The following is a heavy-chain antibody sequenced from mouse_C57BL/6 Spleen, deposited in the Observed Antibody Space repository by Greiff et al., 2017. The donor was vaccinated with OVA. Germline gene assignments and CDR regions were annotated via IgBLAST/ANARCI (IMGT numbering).Heavy chain of an antibody. CDR3: TREGPLSGTGYFDV. CDR1: GFTFSSYA. J-gene: IGHJ1*03. Sequence: EVKLMESGEGLVKPGGSLKLSCAASGFTFSSYAMFWVRQTPEQRLEWVAYISSGGDYIYYADTVKGRFTISRDNARNTLYLQMSSLKSEDTAMYYCTREGPLSGTGYFDVWGTGTTVTVSS. D-gene: IGHD4-1*01. V-gene: IGHV5-9-1*02. CDR2: ISSGGDYI.